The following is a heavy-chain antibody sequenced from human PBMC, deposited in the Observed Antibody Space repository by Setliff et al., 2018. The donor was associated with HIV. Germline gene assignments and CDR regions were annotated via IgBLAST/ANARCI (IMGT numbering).Heavy chain of an antibody. V-gene: IGHV4-34*01. CDR2: INHTGST. D-gene: IGHD5-12*01. CDR3: ALGRVATIDY. CDR1: GGSFSGYY. J-gene: IGHJ4*02. Sequence: SETLSLTCAVYGGSFSGYYWSWIRQPPGKGLEWIGEINHTGSTYYDPSLKSRVTISVDTSKNQFFLKLSSVTAADTAVYYCALGRVATIDYWGQGALVTVSS.